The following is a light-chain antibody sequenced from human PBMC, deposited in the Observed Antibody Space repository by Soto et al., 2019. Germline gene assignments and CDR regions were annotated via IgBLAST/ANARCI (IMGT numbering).Light chain of an antibody. J-gene: IGKJ4*01. Sequence: EIVLTQSPGTLSFSPGERFRLSCRASQDIRSSLAWYQQKPGQAPRLLIYGASIRATGVPATFSGSGSGTEFTLSISSLQSEHFGVYYCQQDSSWPLTFGGGTKVDIK. CDR3: QQDSSWPLT. CDR1: QDIRSS. V-gene: IGKV3-15*01. CDR2: GAS.